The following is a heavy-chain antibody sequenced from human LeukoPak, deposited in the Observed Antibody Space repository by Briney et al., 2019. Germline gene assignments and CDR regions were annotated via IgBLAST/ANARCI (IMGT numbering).Heavy chain of an antibody. D-gene: IGHD5-24*01. V-gene: IGHV3-13*01. J-gene: IGHJ4*02. Sequence: GGSLRLSCATSGFTLTNYAMHWVRQPAGEGLEWVSALGTAGDTFYPGSVKGRFSISRDNAKESLFLQMNSLRVEDTAIYYCAGQSTPHGNFDYWGQGTLVTVSS. CDR1: GFTLTNYA. CDR3: AGQSTPHGNFDY. CDR2: LGTAGDT.